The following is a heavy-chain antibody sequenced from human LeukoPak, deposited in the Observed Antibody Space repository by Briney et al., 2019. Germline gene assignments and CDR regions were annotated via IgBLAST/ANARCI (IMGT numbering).Heavy chain of an antibody. CDR1: GGSISSYY. Sequence: SETLSLTCTVSGGSISSYYWSWIRQPPGKGLEWIAYIFYSGSTNYNPSLKSRVTISVDTSKNQFSLKLSSVTAADTAVYYCARFVRGLYYYYGMDVWGQGTTVTVSS. V-gene: IGHV4-59*01. D-gene: IGHD3-10*02. CDR3: ARFVRGLYYYYGMDV. J-gene: IGHJ6*02. CDR2: IFYSGST.